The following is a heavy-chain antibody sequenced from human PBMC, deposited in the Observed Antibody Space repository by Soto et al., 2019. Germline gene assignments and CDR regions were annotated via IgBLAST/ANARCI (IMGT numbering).Heavy chain of an antibody. CDR1: GFTFSSYW. J-gene: IGHJ4*02. V-gene: IGHV3-74*01. CDR2: SNSDGSNT. D-gene: IGHD2-15*01. Sequence: GGSLRLSCAASGFTFSSYWMHWVRQAPGKGLVWVSRSNSDGSNTNYADSVKGRFTISRDNAKNTLYLQMNSLRAEDTAVYYCARGGGGGYCSGGSCYDYWGQGTLVTVSS. CDR3: ARGGGGGYCSGGSCYDY.